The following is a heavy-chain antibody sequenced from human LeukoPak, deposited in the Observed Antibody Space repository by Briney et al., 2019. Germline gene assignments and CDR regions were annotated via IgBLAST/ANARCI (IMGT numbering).Heavy chain of an antibody. Sequence: PGGSLRLSCAASAFTFSSYAMHWVRQAPGKGLEWVAVISYDGSNKYYADSVKGRFTISRDNSKDTLYLQMNSLRAEDTAVYYCARDGGIWIQLWSQSYYFDYWGQGTLVTVSS. V-gene: IGHV3-30-3*01. J-gene: IGHJ4*02. D-gene: IGHD5-18*01. CDR3: ARDGGIWIQLWSQSYYFDY. CDR2: ISYDGSNK. CDR1: AFTFSSYA.